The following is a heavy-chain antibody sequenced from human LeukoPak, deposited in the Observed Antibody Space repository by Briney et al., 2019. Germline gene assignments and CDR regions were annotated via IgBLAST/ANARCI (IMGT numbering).Heavy chain of an antibody. Sequence: SETLSLTCTVSGGSISSGGYYWSWIRQHPGKGLEWIGYIYYSGSTYYSPSLKSRVTISVDTSKNQFSLKLSSVTAADTAVYYCARGSYSAEYSNYVDFDYWGQGTLVTVSS. V-gene: IGHV4-31*03. CDR2: IYYSGST. J-gene: IGHJ4*02. D-gene: IGHD4-11*01. CDR3: ARGSYSAEYSNYVDFDY. CDR1: GGSISSGGYY.